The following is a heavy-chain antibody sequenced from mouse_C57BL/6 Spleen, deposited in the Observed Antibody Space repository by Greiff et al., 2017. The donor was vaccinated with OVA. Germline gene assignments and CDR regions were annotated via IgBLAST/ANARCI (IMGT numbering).Heavy chain of an antibody. CDR3: ARSAYGNYVAD. J-gene: IGHJ3*01. V-gene: IGHV5-17*01. Sequence: DVMLVESGGGLVKPGGSLKLSCAASGFTFSDYGMHWVRQAPEKGLEWVAYISSGSSTIYYADTVKGRFTISRDNAKNTLFLQMTRLRSEDTAMYYCARSAYGNYVADWGQGTLVTVSA. D-gene: IGHD2-1*01. CDR2: ISSGSSTI. CDR1: GFTFSDYG.